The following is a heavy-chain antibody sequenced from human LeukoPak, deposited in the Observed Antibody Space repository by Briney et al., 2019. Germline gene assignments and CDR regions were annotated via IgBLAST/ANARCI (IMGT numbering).Heavy chain of an antibody. D-gene: IGHD3-22*01. Sequence: ASVNVSCKASGYIFTSYSMHWVGRAPGQGLEWLGIINPSGGTTNYAQKFQGRVTMTRDTSTSTVYMDLSSLRSEDTAVYYCARDLSHRYYHSTGYAFDYWGQGTLVTVSS. CDR3: ARDLSHRYYHSTGYAFDY. CDR1: GYIFTSYS. CDR2: INPSGGTT. J-gene: IGHJ4*02. V-gene: IGHV1-46*01.